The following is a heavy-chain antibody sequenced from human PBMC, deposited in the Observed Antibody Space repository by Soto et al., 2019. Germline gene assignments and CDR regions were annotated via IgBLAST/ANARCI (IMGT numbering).Heavy chain of an antibody. J-gene: IGHJ6*02. CDR1: GGSISNYY. CDR3: ATLSGSPAVEGVDV. CDR2: SHYTGST. Sequence: QVQLQESGPGLVKPSETLSLTCTVSGGSISNYYWSWVRQPPGKGLEWIGYSHYTGSTNYNPALKSRVTRSVATSKRQFSLKLSSVTAADTAVYYCATLSGSPAVEGVDVWGQGTAVIVSS. V-gene: IGHV4-59*01. D-gene: IGHD2-15*01.